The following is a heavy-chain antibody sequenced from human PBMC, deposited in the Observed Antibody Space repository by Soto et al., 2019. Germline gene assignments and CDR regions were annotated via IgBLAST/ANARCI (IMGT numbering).Heavy chain of an antibody. V-gene: IGHV3-21*06. CDR1: GFTFSGYS. J-gene: IGHJ4*02. D-gene: IGHD6-19*01. CDR2: ISSRSTNI. Sequence: LRLSCVGSGFTFSGYSMAWVRQAPGRGLEWVASISSRSTNIDYADSVKGRFTISRDNAKNLVSLQMSSLRGEDTALYYCAKFTEPGYSSIWYYFEYWGQGTPVTVSS. CDR3: AKFTEPGYSSIWYYFEY.